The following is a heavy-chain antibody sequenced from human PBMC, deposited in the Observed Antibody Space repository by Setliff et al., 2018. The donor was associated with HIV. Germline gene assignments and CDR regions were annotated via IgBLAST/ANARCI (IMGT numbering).Heavy chain of an antibody. J-gene: IGHJ4*02. CDR1: GHSIRSGYY. CDR2: MYHSGST. CDR3: ASRWGSYYDTNGHPFDY. D-gene: IGHD3-22*01. Sequence: PSETLSLTCSVSGHSIRSGYYWGWIRQPPGKGLEWIGTMYHSGSTYYNPSLQGRGTMFFDTSEDHFSLRLSSVTAADTAVYYCASRWGSYYDTNGHPFDYWGQGTLVTVSS. V-gene: IGHV4-38-2*01.